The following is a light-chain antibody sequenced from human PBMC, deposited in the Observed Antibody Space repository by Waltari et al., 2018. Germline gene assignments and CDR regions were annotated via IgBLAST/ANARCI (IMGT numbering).Light chain of an antibody. CDR3: HSFDSSLSTGVV. J-gene: IGLJ2*01. V-gene: IGLV1-40*01. CDR2: GNS. CDR1: SPNLGAGHD. Sequence: QSVLTQPPSVSGAPGQRVPIPCTGTSPNLGAGHDVHCYQQFPGTAPKLLIYGNSNRPSGVPDRFSGSKSDTSASLTITGLQAEDEADYFCHSFDSSLSTGVVFGGGTKVTVL.